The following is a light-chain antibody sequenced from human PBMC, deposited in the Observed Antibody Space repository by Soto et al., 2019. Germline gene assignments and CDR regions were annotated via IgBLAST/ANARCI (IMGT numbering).Light chain of an antibody. CDR2: GNN. CDR1: SANIGAGYD. V-gene: IGLV1-40*01. Sequence: QSVLTQPPSMSGAPGQRVTISCTGTSANIGAGYDVHWYQQRPGMAPKLLIYGNNKRPSGVPDRFSGSKSGTSASLAITGLQAEDEADYYCQSYDSTLSGLYVLGTGTKLTVL. J-gene: IGLJ1*01. CDR3: QSYDSTLSGLYV.